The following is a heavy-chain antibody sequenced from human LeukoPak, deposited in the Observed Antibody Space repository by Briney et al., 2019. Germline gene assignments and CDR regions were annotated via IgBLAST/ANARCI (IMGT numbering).Heavy chain of an antibody. J-gene: IGHJ4*02. Sequence: GGSLRLSCAASGFTFSNAWMSWVRQAPGKGLEWVGRIKSKTDGGTTDYAAPVKGRFTISRDDSKNTLYLQMNSLKTEDTAVYYCTLYSSSPLVTSSPYFDYWGQGTLVTVSS. V-gene: IGHV3-15*01. CDR2: IKSKTDGGTT. CDR1: GFTFSNAW. D-gene: IGHD6-6*01. CDR3: TLYSSSPLVTSSPYFDY.